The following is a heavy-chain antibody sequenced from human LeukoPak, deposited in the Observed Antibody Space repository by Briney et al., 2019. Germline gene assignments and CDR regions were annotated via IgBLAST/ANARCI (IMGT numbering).Heavy chain of an antibody. CDR3: ARASSARYYDSSGYYFDY. Sequence: PSETLSLXCTVSGGSISSYYWSWIRQPAGKGLEWIGRIYTSGSTNYNPSLKSRVTMSVDTSKNQFSLKLSSVTAADTAVYYCARASSARYYDSSGYYFDYWGQGTLVTVSS. D-gene: IGHD3-22*01. V-gene: IGHV4-4*07. J-gene: IGHJ4*02. CDR2: IYTSGST. CDR1: GGSISSYY.